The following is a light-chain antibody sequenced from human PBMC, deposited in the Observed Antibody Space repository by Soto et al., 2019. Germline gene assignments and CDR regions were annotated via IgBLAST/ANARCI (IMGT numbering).Light chain of an antibody. J-gene: IGLJ2*01. CDR3: SSYTSSSIYVV. CDR1: SSDVGGYNY. Sequence: QSVLTQPASVSGSPGQSITISCTGTSSDVGGYNYVSWYQQHPGKDPKLMIYDVSNRPSGVSNRFSGSKSGNTASLTISGLQAEDEADYYCSSYTSSSIYVVFGGGTKLTVL. V-gene: IGLV2-14*01. CDR2: DVS.